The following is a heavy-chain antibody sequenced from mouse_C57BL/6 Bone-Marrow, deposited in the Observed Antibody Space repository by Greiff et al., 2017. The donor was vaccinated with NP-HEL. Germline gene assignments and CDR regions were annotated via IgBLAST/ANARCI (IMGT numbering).Heavy chain of an antibody. J-gene: IGHJ2*01. CDR3: AGRGDYDGYCDY. Sequence: EVQGVESGGDLVKPGGSLKLSCAASGFTFSSYGMSWVRQTPDKRLEWVANISSGGSYTYYPDSVKGRFTISRDNAKNTLYLQMSSLKSEDTAMYYCAGRGDYDGYCDYGGRGKTLTVSS. D-gene: IGHD2-4*01. CDR1: GFTFSSYG. CDR2: ISSGGSYT. V-gene: IGHV5-6*01.